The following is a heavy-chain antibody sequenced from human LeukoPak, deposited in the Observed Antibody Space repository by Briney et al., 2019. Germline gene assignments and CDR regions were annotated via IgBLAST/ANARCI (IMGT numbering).Heavy chain of an antibody. CDR3: ARVHGELRFDY. CDR1: GGSISSYY. Sequence: SETLSLTCTVSGGSISSYYWSWIRQPPGKGLEWIGYIYYSGSTNYNPSLKSRVTISVDTSKNQFSLKLSSVTAADTAVYYCARVHGELRFDYWGQGTLVTVPS. CDR2: IYYSGST. V-gene: IGHV4-59*01. J-gene: IGHJ4*02. D-gene: IGHD1-26*01.